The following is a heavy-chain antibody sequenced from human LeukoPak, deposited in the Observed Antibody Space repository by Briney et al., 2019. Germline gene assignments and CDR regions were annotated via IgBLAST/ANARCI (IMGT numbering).Heavy chain of an antibody. D-gene: IGHD3-22*01. V-gene: IGHV3-23*01. Sequence: GGSLRLSCAASGFTFSSYAMSWVRQAPGKGLEWVSAISGSGGSTYYADSVKGRFTISRDNSKNTLYLQMNSLRAEDTAVYYCARDTYYDSSGYQYWGQGTLVTVSS. J-gene: IGHJ4*02. CDR3: ARDTYYDSSGYQY. CDR2: ISGSGGST. CDR1: GFTFSSYA.